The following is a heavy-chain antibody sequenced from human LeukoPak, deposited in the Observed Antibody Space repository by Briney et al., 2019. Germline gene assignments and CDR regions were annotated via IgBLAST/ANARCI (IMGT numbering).Heavy chain of an antibody. V-gene: IGHV4-4*07. CDR1: GDAVYY. CDR2: IYNNEST. D-gene: IGHD2-15*01. Sequence: PSETLSLTCTVSGDAVYYWNWIRQPAGKGLEWIGRIYNNESTWSNPSLKSRVSMSIDTSKNQFSLKLSSVTAADAAVYYCARDIGNHFGGHDHYYYDYWGPGTLVTVSS. CDR3: ARDIGNHFGGHDHYYYDY. J-gene: IGHJ4*02.